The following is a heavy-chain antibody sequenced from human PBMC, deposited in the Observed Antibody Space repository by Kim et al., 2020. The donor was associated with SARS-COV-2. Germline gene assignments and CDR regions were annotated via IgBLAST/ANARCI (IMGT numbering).Heavy chain of an antibody. CDR3: ARDINWNDYYYYGMDV. D-gene: IGHD1-20*01. CDR2: ISAYNGNT. CDR1: GYTFTSYG. Sequence: ASVKVSCKASGYTFTSYGISWVRQAPGQGLEWMGWISAYNGNTNYAQKLQVRVTMTTDTSTSTAYMELRSLRSDDTAVYYCARDINWNDYYYYGMDVWGQGTTVTVSS. V-gene: IGHV1-18*01. J-gene: IGHJ6*02.